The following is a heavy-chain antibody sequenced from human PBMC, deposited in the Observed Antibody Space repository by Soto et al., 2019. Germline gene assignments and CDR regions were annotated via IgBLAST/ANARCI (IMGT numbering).Heavy chain of an antibody. D-gene: IGHD3-22*01. J-gene: IGHJ5*02. V-gene: IGHV1-2*02. CDR2: INPSSGGT. CDR3: ARERRVTMIVVVSSRWFDP. CDR1: GYTFTGYY. Sequence: ASVKVSCKASGYTFTGYYMHWVRQAPGQGLEWMGWINPSSGGTNYAQKFQGRVTMTRDTSISTAYMELSRLRSDDTAVYYCARERRVTMIVVVSSRWFDPWGQGTLVTSPQ.